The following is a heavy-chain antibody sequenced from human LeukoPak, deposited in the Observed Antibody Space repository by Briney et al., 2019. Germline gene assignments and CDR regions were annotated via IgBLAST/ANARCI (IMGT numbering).Heavy chain of an antibody. CDR3: AQPPSYAAPDY. D-gene: IGHD4-17*01. CDR2: IYWDDDK. J-gene: IGHJ4*02. V-gene: IGHV2-5*02. Sequence: SGPTLVKPTQTLTLTCTFSGFSLSTSGVGVGWIRQPPGKALEWLALIYWDDDKRYSPSLKSRLTITKDTSKNQVVLTMTNMDPVDTTPNYCAQPPSYAAPDYWGQGTLVTVSS. CDR1: GFSLSTSGVG.